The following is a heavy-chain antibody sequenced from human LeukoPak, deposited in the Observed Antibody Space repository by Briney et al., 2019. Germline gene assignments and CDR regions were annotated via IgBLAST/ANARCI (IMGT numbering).Heavy chain of an antibody. CDR1: GFTFSSYW. V-gene: IGHV3-7*01. D-gene: IGHD6-19*01. CDR2: IKQDGSEK. CDR3: ARASVGSGWPYYYHYGMDV. J-gene: IGHJ6*02. Sequence: GGSLRLSCAASGFTFSSYWMSWVRQAPGKGLEWVANIKQDGSEKYYVDSVKGRFTISRDNAKNSLYLQMNSLRAEDTAVYYCARASVGSGWPYYYHYGMDVWGQGTTVTVSS.